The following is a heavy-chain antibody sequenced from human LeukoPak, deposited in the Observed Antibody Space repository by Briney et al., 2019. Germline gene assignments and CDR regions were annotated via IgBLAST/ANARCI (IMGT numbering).Heavy chain of an antibody. CDR2: ISGSGGST. J-gene: IGHJ4*02. Sequence: GGSLRLSCAASGFTFSSYAMSWVRQAPGKGLEWVSAISGSGGSTYYADSVKGRFTISRDNSKNTLYLQMNSLSAEDTAVYYCAKGIEYSSSVSFDYWGQGTLVTVSS. CDR3: AKGIEYSSSVSFDY. D-gene: IGHD6-6*01. CDR1: GFTFSSYA. V-gene: IGHV3-23*01.